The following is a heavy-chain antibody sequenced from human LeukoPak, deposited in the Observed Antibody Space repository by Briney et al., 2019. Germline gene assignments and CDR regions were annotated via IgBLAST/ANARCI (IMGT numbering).Heavy chain of an antibody. CDR1: GYTFTSYV. D-gene: IGHD6-13*01. V-gene: IGHV1-8*01. CDR3: ARDLREAAADGY. Sequence: ASVKDSCKASGYTFTSYVINWVRPATGQGVEWMGWMNPNSGNTGCTQKFQGRVTMTRDTSISTAYMELSSLRSEDTAVYYCARDLREAAADGYWGQGTLVTVSS. CDR2: MNPNSGNT. J-gene: IGHJ4*02.